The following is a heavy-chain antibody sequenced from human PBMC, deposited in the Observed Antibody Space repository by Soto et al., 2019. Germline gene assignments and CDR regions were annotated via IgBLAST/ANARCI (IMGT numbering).Heavy chain of an antibody. V-gene: IGHV3-21*01. CDR3: AREKEDEGSSSLRVYYGMDA. D-gene: IGHD6-6*01. CDR2: ISSSSYYI. J-gene: IGHJ6*02. Sequence: EVQLVESGGGLVKSGGSLRLACAASGFTLSTYRMTCVRQAPGEGLEWVSSISSSSYYIHYADSVKGRFTISRDSAKNSVYLQLNSLRGEDTAVYYCAREKEDEGSSSLRVYYGMDAWGQGTTVTVSS. CDR1: GFTLSTYR.